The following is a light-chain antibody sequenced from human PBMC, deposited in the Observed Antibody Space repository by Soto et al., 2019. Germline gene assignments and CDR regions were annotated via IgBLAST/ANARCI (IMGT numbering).Light chain of an antibody. J-gene: IGKJ4*01. CDR3: QQYYSPPLT. CDR2: WAS. CDR1: QNVLYISNNKNY. Sequence: DIVMTQSPDSLAVSLGERAIINCKSSQNVLYISNNKNYFAWYQQKPGQPPKLLIYWASTRESGVPDRFSGSGSGTDFTLTISSLQAEDVSVYYCQQYYSPPLTFGGGTKVEIK. V-gene: IGKV4-1*01.